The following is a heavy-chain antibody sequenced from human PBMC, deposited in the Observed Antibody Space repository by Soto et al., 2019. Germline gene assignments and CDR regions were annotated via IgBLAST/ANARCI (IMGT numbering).Heavy chain of an antibody. CDR2: INAGNGNT. V-gene: IGHV1-3*05. CDR1: GYTFTSYA. Sequence: QVQLVQSGAEEKKPGASVKVSSKASGYTFTSYAMHWVRQAPGQRLEWMGWINAGNGNTKYSQKFQGRVTITRDTSASTAYMELSSLRSEDTAVYYCARAPSWWYFDLWGRGTLVTVAS. J-gene: IGHJ2*01. CDR3: ARAPSWWYFDL.